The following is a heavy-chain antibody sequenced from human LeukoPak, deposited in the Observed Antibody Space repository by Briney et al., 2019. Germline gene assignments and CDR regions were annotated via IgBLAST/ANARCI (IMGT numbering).Heavy chain of an antibody. Sequence: GGSLRLSCAASGFTFSSYSMNWVRQAPGKGLEWVSYISSSSSTIYYADSVKGRFTISRDNAKNSLYLQMNSLRAEDTAVYYCAGGGLGYYYYYMDVWGKGTTVTVSS. J-gene: IGHJ6*03. CDR2: ISSSSSTI. CDR1: GFTFSSYS. CDR3: AGGGLGYYYYYMDV. V-gene: IGHV3-48*01.